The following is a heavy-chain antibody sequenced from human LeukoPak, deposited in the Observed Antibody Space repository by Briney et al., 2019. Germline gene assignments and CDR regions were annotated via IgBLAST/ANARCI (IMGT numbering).Heavy chain of an antibody. D-gene: IGHD3-22*01. CDR3: ARGLDLGSRGYYYFDYHYYYMDV. Sequence: ASVKVSCKASGYTFTNYGITWVRQAPGQGLEWMGWISAYNGDTHYAQKLQGRVAMTTDTSTRTVYMGLRSLRHDDTAVYYCARGLDLGSRGYYYFDYHYYYMDVWGKGTTVAVSS. CDR1: GYTFTNYG. J-gene: IGHJ6*03. V-gene: IGHV1-18*01. CDR2: ISAYNGDT.